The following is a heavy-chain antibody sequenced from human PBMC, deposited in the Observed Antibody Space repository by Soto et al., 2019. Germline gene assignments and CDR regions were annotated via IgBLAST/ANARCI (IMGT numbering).Heavy chain of an antibody. CDR2: ISSSSSYI. D-gene: IGHD5-18*01. CDR1: GFTFSSYS. Sequence: GGSLRLSCAASGFTFSSYSMNWVRQAPGKGLEWVSSISSSSSYIYYADSVKGRFTISRDNAKNSLYLQMNSLRAEDTAVYYCARERIPTWIQLWSPIDYWGQGTLVTVSS. V-gene: IGHV3-21*01. J-gene: IGHJ4*02. CDR3: ARERIPTWIQLWSPIDY.